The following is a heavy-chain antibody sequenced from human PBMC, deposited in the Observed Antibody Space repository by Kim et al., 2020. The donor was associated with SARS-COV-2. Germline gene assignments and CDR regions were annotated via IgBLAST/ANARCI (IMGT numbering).Heavy chain of an antibody. J-gene: IGHJ4*02. CDR1: GGTFSSYA. CDR3: ASSEYYYDSSGYYVFVFDY. Sequence: SVKVSCKASGGTFSSYAISWVRQAPGQGLEWMGGIIPIFGTANYAQKFQGRVTITADESTSTAYMELSSLRSEDTAVYYCASSEYYYDSSGYYVFVFDYWGQGTLVTVSS. D-gene: IGHD3-22*01. CDR2: IIPIFGTA. V-gene: IGHV1-69*13.